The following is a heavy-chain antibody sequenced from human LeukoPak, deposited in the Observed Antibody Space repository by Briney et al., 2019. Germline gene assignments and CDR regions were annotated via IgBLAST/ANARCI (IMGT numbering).Heavy chain of an antibody. CDR1: GGSIHSYY. Sequence: SETLSLTCTVSGGSIHSYYWSWIRQPPGKGLEWIGYIYYSGTTNYNPSLESRVTISVDTSKNQFSLKLSSVTAADTAVYYCARSWSYGMDVWGQGTTVAVSS. CDR2: IYYSGTT. D-gene: IGHD2-8*02. J-gene: IGHJ6*02. V-gene: IGHV4-59*08. CDR3: ARSWSYGMDV.